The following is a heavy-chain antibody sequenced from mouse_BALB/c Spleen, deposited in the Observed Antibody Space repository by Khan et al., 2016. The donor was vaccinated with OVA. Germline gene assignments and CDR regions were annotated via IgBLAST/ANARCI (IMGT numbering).Heavy chain of an antibody. CDR2: INTYTGEP. CDR1: GYTFTNYR. J-gene: IGHJ1*01. V-gene: IGHV9-1*02. Sequence: QIQLVQSGPELKKPGETVKISCKASGYTFTNYRMNWMKQAPGKGLKWMGWINTYTGEPTYADDFKGRFAFSLETSATTAYLQINNLKNEDMDKCVCARESSYWYFDVWGAGTTVTVSS. D-gene: IGHD1-1*01. CDR3: ARESSYWYFDV.